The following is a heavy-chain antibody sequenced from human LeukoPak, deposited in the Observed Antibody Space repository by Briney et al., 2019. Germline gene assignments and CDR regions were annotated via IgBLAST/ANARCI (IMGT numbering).Heavy chain of an antibody. D-gene: IGHD4-23*01. CDR1: GGTFSSYA. Sequence: SVKVSCKASGGTFSSYAISWVRQAPGQGLEWMGRIIPILGIANYAQKFQGRVTITADKSTSTAYMELSSLRSEDTAVYYCAREGGGGNPVFDYWGWGTLVTVSS. CDR2: IIPILGIA. CDR3: AREGGGGNPVFDY. J-gene: IGHJ4*02. V-gene: IGHV1-69*04.